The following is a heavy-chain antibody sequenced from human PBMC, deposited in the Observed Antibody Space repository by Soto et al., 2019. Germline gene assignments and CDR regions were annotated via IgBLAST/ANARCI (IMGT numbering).Heavy chain of an antibody. Sequence: SETLSLTCTVSGDSISSNNYYWGWIRQPPGKGLEWIGGINYSGNTYYDPSLKSRVTISVDTSKNHFSLKLTSVTAADTAVYYCARQDDFWSGSNWFDPWGQGTLVTVSS. V-gene: IGHV4-39*01. D-gene: IGHD3-3*01. CDR1: GDSISSNNYY. CDR3: ARQDDFWSGSNWFDP. CDR2: INYSGNT. J-gene: IGHJ5*02.